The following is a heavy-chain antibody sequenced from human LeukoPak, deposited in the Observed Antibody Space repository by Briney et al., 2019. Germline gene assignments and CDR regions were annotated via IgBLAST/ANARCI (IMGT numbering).Heavy chain of an antibody. V-gene: IGHV3-20*04. CDR2: INWNGGST. D-gene: IGHD2-15*01. CDR3: ARVLSAVVAATRGYYYYMDV. J-gene: IGHJ6*03. CDR1: GFTFDDYG. Sequence: GGSLRLSCAASGFTFDDYGMSWVRHAPGKGLEWVSGINWNGGSTGYADSVKGRFTISRDNAKNSLYLQMNSLRAEDTALYYCARVLSAVVAATRGYYYYMDVWGKGTTVTVSS.